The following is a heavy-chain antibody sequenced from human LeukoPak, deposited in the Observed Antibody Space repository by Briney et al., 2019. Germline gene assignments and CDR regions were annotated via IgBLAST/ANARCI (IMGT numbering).Heavy chain of an antibody. CDR1: GFPFTHYG. D-gene: IGHD5-24*01. V-gene: IGHV3-33*01. J-gene: IGHJ6*02. CDR3: ARDLSLESMDV. Sequence: GGSLRLSCAAPGFPFTHYGFHWVRQAPGKGLEWVTVIWSDGSKMYYADSVKGRFTISRDNSKNTVFLQMNSLRAEDTAIYYCARDLSLESMDVCGQGTTVTVS. CDR2: IWSDGSKM.